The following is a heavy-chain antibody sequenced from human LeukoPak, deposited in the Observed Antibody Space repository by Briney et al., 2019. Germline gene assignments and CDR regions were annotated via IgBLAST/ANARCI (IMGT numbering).Heavy chain of an antibody. CDR2: ISGSGGST. J-gene: IGHJ6*03. CDR3: AKGQMATIFYYMDV. Sequence: GGSLRLSCAASGFTFSSYAMSWVRQAPGKGLEWVSAISGSGGSTYYADSVKGRFTISRDNSKNTLYLQMNSLRAEDTAVYYCAKGQMATIFYYMDVWGKGTTVTVSS. V-gene: IGHV3-23*01. CDR1: GFTFSSYA. D-gene: IGHD5-12*01.